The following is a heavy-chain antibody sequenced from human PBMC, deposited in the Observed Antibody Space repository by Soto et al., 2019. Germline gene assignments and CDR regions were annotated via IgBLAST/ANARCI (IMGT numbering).Heavy chain of an antibody. CDR2: IFYSGRT. V-gene: IGHV4-30-4*01. D-gene: IGHD4-17*01. CDR3: ARGNYSDYQSSFDF. J-gene: IGHJ4*02. Sequence: PSETLSLTCTVSDGSISSGDYYWTWIRQPPGKGLEWIGYIFYSGRTDYNPSLESRLTISVDTSKNKFSLKLNSVTAADTAVYYCARGNYSDYQSSFDFWGQGALVTVSS. CDR1: DGSISSGDYY.